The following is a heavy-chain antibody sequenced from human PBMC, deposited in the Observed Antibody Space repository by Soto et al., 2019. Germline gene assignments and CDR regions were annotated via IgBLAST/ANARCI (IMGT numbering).Heavy chain of an antibody. CDR3: AREGDDYCSGTRCFHYYGLDV. Sequence: QVQLVESGGGVVQPGTSLRLSCTASGFTFNSYGIHWVRQAPGKGLEWLALIEYNAKNRFYADSVKGRFSISRDNSRITVYLQVNGLRPDDTAVYYCAREGDDYCSGTRCFHYYGLDVWGQGTTVIVSS. D-gene: IGHD2-15*01. J-gene: IGHJ6*02. V-gene: IGHV3-33*05. CDR2: IEYNAKNR. CDR1: GFTFNSYG.